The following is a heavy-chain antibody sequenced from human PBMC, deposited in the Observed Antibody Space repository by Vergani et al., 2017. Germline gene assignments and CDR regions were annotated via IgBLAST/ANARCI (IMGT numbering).Heavy chain of an antibody. V-gene: IGHV1-69*13. Sequence: QVQLVQSGAEVKKPGSSVKVSCKASGGTFSSYAISWVRQAPGQGLAWMGRIIPIFGTANYAQKFQGRVTITADESQSTAYMERSSLRSEDTAVYYCARDSGSSSWYYDYYYGMDVWGQGTTVTVSS. J-gene: IGHJ6*02. D-gene: IGHD6-13*01. CDR1: GGTFSSYA. CDR3: ARDSGSSSWYYDYYYGMDV. CDR2: IIPIFGTA.